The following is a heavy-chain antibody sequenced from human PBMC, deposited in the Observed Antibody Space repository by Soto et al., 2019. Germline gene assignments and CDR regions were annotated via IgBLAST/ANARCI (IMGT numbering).Heavy chain of an antibody. CDR2: IVVGSGNT. J-gene: IGHJ3*02. V-gene: IGHV1-58*02. D-gene: IGHD3-9*01. Sequence: GASVKVSCKASGFTFTSSAMQWVRQARGQRLEWIGWIVVGSGNTNYAQKFQERVTITRDMSTSTAYMELSSLRSEDTAVYYCAAVGAELRYFDYAFDIWVQGTMVTVSS. CDR1: GFTFTSSA. CDR3: AAVGAELRYFDYAFDI.